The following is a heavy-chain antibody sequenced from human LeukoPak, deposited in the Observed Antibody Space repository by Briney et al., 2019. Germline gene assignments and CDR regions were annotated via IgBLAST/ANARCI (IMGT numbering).Heavy chain of an antibody. CDR3: AKDAAGYCSSTSCYRATRRAYYFDY. Sequence: GGSLRLSCAGSGFTFSNAWMTWVRQAPGKGLEWVGRIKSKTDGGTTGYAAPVKGRFTISRDDSKNTLYLQMNSLRAEDTAVYYCAKDAAGYCSSTSCYRATRRAYYFDYWGQGTLVTVSS. V-gene: IGHV3-15*01. J-gene: IGHJ4*02. CDR2: IKSKTDGGTT. CDR1: GFTFSNAW. D-gene: IGHD2-2*01.